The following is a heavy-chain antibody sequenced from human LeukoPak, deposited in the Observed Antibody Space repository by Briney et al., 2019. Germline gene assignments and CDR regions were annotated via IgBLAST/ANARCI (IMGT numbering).Heavy chain of an antibody. V-gene: IGHV3-74*01. CDR2: INSDGSST. Sequence: GGSLRLSCAASGFTFSSYWMHWVRQAPGKGLVWVSRINSDGSSTSYADSVKGRFTISRDNAKNTLYLQMNSLRAEDTAVYYCAKDPPPRSYYLPGGIDYWGQGTLVTVSS. J-gene: IGHJ4*02. CDR3: AKDPPPRSYYLPGGIDY. CDR1: GFTFSSYW. D-gene: IGHD1-26*01.